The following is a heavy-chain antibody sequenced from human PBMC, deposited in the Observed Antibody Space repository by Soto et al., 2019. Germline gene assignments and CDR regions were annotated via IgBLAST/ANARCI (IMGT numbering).Heavy chain of an antibody. CDR3: ARSEDRAGRGVDIVVVPAAQPRNWFDP. D-gene: IGHD2-2*01. V-gene: IGHV4-39*01. Sequence: LSLTCTVSGGSISSSSYYWGWIRQPPGKGLEWIGSIYYSGSTYYNPSLKSRVTISVDTSKNQFSLKLSSVTAADTAVYYCARSEDRAGRGVDIVVVPAAQPRNWFDPWGQGTLVTVSS. CDR1: GGSISSSSYY. CDR2: IYYSGST. J-gene: IGHJ5*02.